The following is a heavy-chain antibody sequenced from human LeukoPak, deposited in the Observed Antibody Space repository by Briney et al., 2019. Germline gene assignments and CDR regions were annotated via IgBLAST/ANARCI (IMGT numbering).Heavy chain of an antibody. Sequence: GGSLRLSCAASGFTFSSFWMHWVRQAPGKGLVWVSRIQTDGSSTVYADSVKGRFTIPRDNARNTLYLQMNRLRAEDTAVYYCVRAAKGVGATSSDWYFELWGRGTLVAVSS. CDR3: VRAAKGVGATSSDWYFEL. D-gene: IGHD1-26*01. CDR2: IQTDGSST. CDR1: GFTFSSFW. J-gene: IGHJ2*01. V-gene: IGHV3-74*01.